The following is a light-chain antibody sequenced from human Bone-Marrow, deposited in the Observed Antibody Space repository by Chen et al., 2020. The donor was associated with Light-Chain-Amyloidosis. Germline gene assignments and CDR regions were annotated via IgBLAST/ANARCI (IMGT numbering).Light chain of an antibody. CDR3: SSFTSRSTRV. Sequence: QSALTQPASVSGSPGQSITISCPGTSSDVGGYTYVSWYQHHPGEAPKLMIYEVSNRPSGVSNRFSGSKSGNTASLTIAGLQAEDEADDYCSSFTSRSTRVFGGGTKLTVL. V-gene: IGLV2-14*01. J-gene: IGLJ3*02. CDR1: SSDVGGYTY. CDR2: EVS.